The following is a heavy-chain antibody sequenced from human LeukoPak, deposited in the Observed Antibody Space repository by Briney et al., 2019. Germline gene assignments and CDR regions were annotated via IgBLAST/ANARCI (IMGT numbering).Heavy chain of an antibody. CDR1: GFTFSSYS. CDR3: AKDIFYGVDYYYYGMDV. J-gene: IGHJ6*02. V-gene: IGHV3-48*04. Sequence: GGSLRLSCAASGFTFSSYSMNWVRQAPGKGLEWVSYISSSSSTIYYADSVKGRFTISRDNAKNSLYLQMNSLRAEDTALYYCAKDIFYGVDYYYYGMDVWGQGTTVTVSS. D-gene: IGHD4-17*01. CDR2: ISSSSSTI.